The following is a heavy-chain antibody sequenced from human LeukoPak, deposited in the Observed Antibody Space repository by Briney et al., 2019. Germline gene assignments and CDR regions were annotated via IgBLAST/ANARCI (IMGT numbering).Heavy chain of an antibody. CDR2: ISGSGDST. CDR1: GFTFSNYV. J-gene: IGHJ2*01. Sequence: PGGSLRLSCAASGFTFSNYVMYLVRQAPGKGLEWVSGISGSGDSTYYAVSGKGRFTVSRDNTKNTMYLQMNSLRVEDTAVYYCAKRWGITRTTYFDLWGRGTLVTVSS. D-gene: IGHD1-20*01. CDR3: AKRWGITRTTYFDL. V-gene: IGHV3-23*01.